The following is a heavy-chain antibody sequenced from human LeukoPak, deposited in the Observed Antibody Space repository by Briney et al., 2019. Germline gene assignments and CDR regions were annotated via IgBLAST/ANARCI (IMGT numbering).Heavy chain of an antibody. CDR1: GYTFTGYY. Sequence: EASVKVSCKASGYTFTGYYMHWVRQAPGQGLEWMGWINPNSGGTNYAQKFQGRVTMTRDTSISTAYMELSRLRSDDTAVYYCARVVGGPWADAFDIWGQGTMVTVSS. D-gene: IGHD4-23*01. J-gene: IGHJ3*02. CDR2: INPNSGGT. CDR3: ARVVGGPWADAFDI. V-gene: IGHV1-2*02.